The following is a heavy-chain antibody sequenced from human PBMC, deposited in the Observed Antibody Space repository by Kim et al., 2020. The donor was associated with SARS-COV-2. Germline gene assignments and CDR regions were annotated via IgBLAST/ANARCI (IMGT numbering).Heavy chain of an antibody. D-gene: IGHD2-15*01. CDR1: GFTFSTYA. J-gene: IGHJ3*02. CDR3: AREFSDSYAFDI. V-gene: IGHV3-30*04. CDR2: ISYDGSYK. Sequence: GGSLRLSCTASGFTFSTYAMHWVRQAPGKGLELVALISYDGSYKYIADSVKGRFTISRDNSKNTLYLQMKSLRTEDTAVYYCAREFSDSYAFDIWGQGTMVTVSS.